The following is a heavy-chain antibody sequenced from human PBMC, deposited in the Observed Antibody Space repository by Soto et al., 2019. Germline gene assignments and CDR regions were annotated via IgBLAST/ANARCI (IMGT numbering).Heavy chain of an antibody. CDR1: GYTFTGYY. Sequence: ASVKVSCKASGYTFTGYYMHWVRQAPGQGLEWMGWINPNSGGTNYAQKFQGWVTMTRDTSISTAYMELSRPRSDDTAVYYCATVTPGGDYYDSSGYKFDYWGQGTLVTVSS. D-gene: IGHD3-22*01. CDR2: INPNSGGT. CDR3: ATVTPGGDYYDSSGYKFDY. J-gene: IGHJ4*02. V-gene: IGHV1-2*04.